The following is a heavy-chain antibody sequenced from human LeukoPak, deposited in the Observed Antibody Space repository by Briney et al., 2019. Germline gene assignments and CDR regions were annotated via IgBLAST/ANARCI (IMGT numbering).Heavy chain of an antibody. V-gene: IGHV1-2*02. D-gene: IGHD5-18*01. CDR2: INPNSGDS. CDR1: GYTFNNYG. CDR3: AREIGGILVFDY. Sequence: ASVKVSCKASGYTFNNYGINWVRQAPGQGLEWMGWINPNSGDSHHAQKFQGRVTMTRDTSISTAYMELSRLRSDDTAVYYCAREIGGILVFDYWGQGTLVTVSS. J-gene: IGHJ4*02.